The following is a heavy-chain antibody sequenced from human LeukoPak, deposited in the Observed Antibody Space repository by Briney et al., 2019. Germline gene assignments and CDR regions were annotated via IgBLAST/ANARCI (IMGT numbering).Heavy chain of an antibody. CDR3: ARAGIAAAGPYFDY. CDR2: IIPIFGTA. D-gene: IGHD6-13*01. CDR1: GGTFSSYA. J-gene: IGHJ4*02. Sequence: SVKVSCKASGGTFSSYAISWVRQAPGQGLEWMGGIIPIFGTANYARKFQGRVTITADKSTSTAYMELSSLRSEDTAVYYCARAGIAAAGPYFDYWGQGTLVTVSS. V-gene: IGHV1-69*06.